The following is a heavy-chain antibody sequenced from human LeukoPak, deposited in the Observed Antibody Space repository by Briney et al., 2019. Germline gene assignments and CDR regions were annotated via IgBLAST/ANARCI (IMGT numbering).Heavy chain of an antibody. J-gene: IGHJ4*02. D-gene: IGHD3-16*02. V-gene: IGHV5-51*01. CDR3: ARPGGSYYDYVWGSYHPLDY. CDR1: GYNFNTYW. Sequence: GESLKISCKGSGYNFNTYWVAWVRQLPGKGLEWMGIIRPMNSDVRYSPSFQGQVTISADRSINTAYLQWSSLTASDTAMYYCARPGGSYYDYVWGSYHPLDYWGQGTLVTVSS. CDR2: IRPMNSDV.